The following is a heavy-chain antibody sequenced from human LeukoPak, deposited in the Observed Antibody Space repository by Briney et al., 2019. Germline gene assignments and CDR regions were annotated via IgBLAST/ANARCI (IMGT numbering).Heavy chain of an antibody. CDR2: INPSGGST. J-gene: IGHJ5*02. Sequence: GASVKVSCKASGYTFTSYYMHWVRQAPGQGLEWMGIINPSGGSTSYAQKFQGRVTMTRDTSTSTAYMELRSLRSDDMAVYYCARDPTYYDFWSGYSKYNWFDPWGQGTLVTVSS. V-gene: IGHV1-46*01. D-gene: IGHD3-3*01. CDR3: ARDPTYYDFWSGYSKYNWFDP. CDR1: GYTFTSYY.